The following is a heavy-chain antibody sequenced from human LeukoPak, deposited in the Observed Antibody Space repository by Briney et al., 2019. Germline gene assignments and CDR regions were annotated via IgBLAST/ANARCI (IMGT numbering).Heavy chain of an antibody. Sequence: SETLSLTCTVSGGSISSGGYYWSWIRQHPGKGLEWIGYIYYSGSTYYNPSLKSRVTISVDTSKNQFSLKLSSVTAADTAVYYCATGGYPRLEVLGDPFDYWGQGTLVTVSS. CDR1: GGSISSGGYY. CDR2: IYYSGST. J-gene: IGHJ4*02. D-gene: IGHD5-18*01. V-gene: IGHV4-31*03. CDR3: ATGGYPRLEVLGDPFDY.